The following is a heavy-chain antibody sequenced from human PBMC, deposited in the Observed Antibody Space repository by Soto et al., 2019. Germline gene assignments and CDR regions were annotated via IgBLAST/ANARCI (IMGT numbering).Heavy chain of an antibody. J-gene: IGHJ4*02. CDR1: GYTFTSYA. D-gene: IGHD5-18*01. V-gene: IGHV1-3*01. CDR2: INAGNGNT. Sequence: QVQLVQSGAEVKKPGASVKVSCKASGYTFTSYAMHWVRQTPGQRLEWMGWINAGNGNTKYSQKFQRRVNTTRDTSASTAYMELCRLRSEDTAVYYCGGDGPGYSYGYRWGQGSLVTFSS. CDR3: GGDGPGYSYGYR.